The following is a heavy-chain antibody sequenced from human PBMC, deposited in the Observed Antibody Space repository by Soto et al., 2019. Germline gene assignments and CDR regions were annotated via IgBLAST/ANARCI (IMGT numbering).Heavy chain of an antibody. D-gene: IGHD4-17*01. V-gene: IGHV3-30*18. CDR3: AKDHTVTTFGH. CDR2: ITYDGSNK. Sequence: QVQLVESGGGVVQPGRSLRLSCAACGFTFSNYAMHWVRQAPGKGLEWVAVITYDGSNKYYADSVKGRFTISRDNSKNTLYLQMNSLRAEDTAVYYCAKDHTVTTFGHWGQGTLVTVSS. J-gene: IGHJ4*02. CDR1: GFTFSNYA.